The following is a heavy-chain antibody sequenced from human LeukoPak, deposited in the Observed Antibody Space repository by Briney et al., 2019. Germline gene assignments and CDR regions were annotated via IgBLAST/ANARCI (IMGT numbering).Heavy chain of an antibody. Sequence: GASVNVSCKASGYTFTSYGISWVRQAPGQGLEWMGWISAYNGNTNYAQKLQGRVTMTTDTSTSTAYMELRSLRSDDTAVYYCARERRGWPNDYYYYYMDVWGKGTTVTISS. CDR3: ARERRGWPNDYYYYYMDV. D-gene: IGHD6-19*01. V-gene: IGHV1-18*01. CDR1: GYTFTSYG. CDR2: ISAYNGNT. J-gene: IGHJ6*03.